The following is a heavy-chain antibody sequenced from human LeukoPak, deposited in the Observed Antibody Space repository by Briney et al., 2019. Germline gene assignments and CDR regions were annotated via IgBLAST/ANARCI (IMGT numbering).Heavy chain of an antibody. CDR1: GYSFSNYG. Sequence: GASVKVSCKATGYSFSNYGISWVRQAPGHGLEWMGWISSGGNTNYAQKLQGRVTMTTDTSTSTAYMELRSLRSDDTAVYYCATSLMTTVTYNFDYWGQGTLVTVSS. V-gene: IGHV1-18*01. CDR3: ATSLMTTVTYNFDY. CDR2: ISSGGNT. D-gene: IGHD4-17*01. J-gene: IGHJ4*02.